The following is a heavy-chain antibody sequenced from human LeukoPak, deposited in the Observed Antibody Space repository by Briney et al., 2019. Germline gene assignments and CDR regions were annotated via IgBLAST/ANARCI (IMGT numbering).Heavy chain of an antibody. CDR2: IYHSGST. CDR3: ASYSNWDNGLDY. CDR1: GGSISSGGYS. D-gene: IGHD4-11*01. J-gene: IGHJ4*02. Sequence: PSETLSLTCAVSGGSISSGGYSWSWIRQPPGKGLEWIGYIYHSGSTYYNPSLKSRVTISVDRPKNQFSLKLSSVTAADTAVYYCASYSNWDNGLDYWGQGTLVTVSS. V-gene: IGHV4-30-2*01.